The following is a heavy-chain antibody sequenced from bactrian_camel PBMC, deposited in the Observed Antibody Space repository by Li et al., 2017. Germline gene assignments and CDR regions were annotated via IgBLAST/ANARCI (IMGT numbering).Heavy chain of an antibody. CDR2: ADADRRT. D-gene: IGHD2*01. Sequence: VQLVESGGGSVQAGGSLTLTCAASGNTTSSRCLEWFRQAPGKEREAVAAADADRRTIYGDFVEGRFTIDRDNARNTLYLEMNSLKPEDTAMYYCAARGTQTYCSFGLLEDSYNYWGQGTQVTVS. CDR3: AARGTQTYCSFGLLEDSYNY. V-gene: IGHV3S53*01. J-gene: IGHJ4*01. CDR1: GNTTSSRC.